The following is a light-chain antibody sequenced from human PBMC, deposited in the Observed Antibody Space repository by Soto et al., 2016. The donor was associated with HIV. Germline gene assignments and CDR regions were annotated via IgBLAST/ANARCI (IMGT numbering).Light chain of an antibody. Sequence: SSELSQDPAVSVALGQTVRITCQGDSLRSYYASWYQQKPGQAPILVMYGKNNRPVEIPDRFSGSRSGDTASSTITGAQAEDEADYYCNSRDNSDNHHVIFGGGTKLTVL. V-gene: IGLV3-19*01. CDR2: GKN. CDR3: NSRDNSDNHHVI. CDR1: SLRSYY. J-gene: IGLJ2*01.